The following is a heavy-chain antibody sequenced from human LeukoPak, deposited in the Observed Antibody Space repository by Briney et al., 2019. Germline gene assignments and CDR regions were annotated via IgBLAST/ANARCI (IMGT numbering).Heavy chain of an antibody. J-gene: IGHJ4*02. CDR3: AKDSHKGSSWYGGSPNPVDY. CDR1: GFTFSSYG. Sequence: RGSLRLSCAASGFTFSSYGMHWVRQAPGKGLEWVAFIRYDGSNKYYADSVKGRFTISRDNSKNTLYLQMNSLRAEDTAVYYCAKDSHKGSSWYGGSPNPVDYWGQGTLVTVSS. CDR2: IRYDGSNK. V-gene: IGHV3-30*02. D-gene: IGHD6-13*01.